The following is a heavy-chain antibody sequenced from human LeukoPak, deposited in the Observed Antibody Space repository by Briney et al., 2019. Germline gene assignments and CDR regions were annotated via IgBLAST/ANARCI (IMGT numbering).Heavy chain of an antibody. J-gene: IGHJ2*01. CDR3: AKSMTLQWRGFFDL. CDR2: ISDSGANT. D-gene: IGHD6-19*01. Sequence: GGSLRLSCAASGFTFSTYAMSWVRQAPGKGLEWVSTISDSGANTYYADSVRGRFTISRDNSKNTLNLQKNSLRADDTAIYYCAKSMTLQWRGFFDLWGRGTHVTVSS. CDR1: GFTFSTYA. V-gene: IGHV3-23*01.